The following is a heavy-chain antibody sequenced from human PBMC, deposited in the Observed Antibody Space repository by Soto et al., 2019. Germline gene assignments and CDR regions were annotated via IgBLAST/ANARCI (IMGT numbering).Heavy chain of an antibody. Sequence: QVQLVQSGAKVKKPGSSVKVSCKAPGGTFSRHAFNWVRQAPGQRLEWMGGVFPIMGIPNYAQKFQGRVTITADESTSTVYMELSRLRSEDTAVYYCARDLEFRDGNISHLDYWGQGTLVTVSS. CDR3: ARDLEFRDGNISHLDY. CDR2: VFPIMGIP. CDR1: GGTFSRHA. D-gene: IGHD3-3*01. V-gene: IGHV1-69*01. J-gene: IGHJ4*02.